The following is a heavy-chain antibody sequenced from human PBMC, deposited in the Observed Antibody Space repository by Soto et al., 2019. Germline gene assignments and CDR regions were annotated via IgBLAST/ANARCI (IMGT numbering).Heavy chain of an antibody. J-gene: IGHJ6*02. CDR1: GGSFSGYY. Sequence: SETLSLTCAVYGGSFSGYYWSWIRRPPGKGLEWIGEINHSGSTNYNPSLKSRVTISVDTSKNQFSLKLSSVTAADTAVYYCARGLRGITIFGVAYYYYGMDVWGQGTTVTVSS. CDR3: ARGLRGITIFGVAYYYYGMDV. CDR2: INHSGST. D-gene: IGHD3-3*01. V-gene: IGHV4-34*01.